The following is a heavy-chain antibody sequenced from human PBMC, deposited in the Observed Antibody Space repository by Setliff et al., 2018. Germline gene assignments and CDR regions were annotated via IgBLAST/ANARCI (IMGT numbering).Heavy chain of an antibody. Sequence: SETLSLTCIVSGGSIGHYYWNWIRQPPGKGLEWIGYVYTSGSTNYNPSLKSRVTISVDTSKNQFSLRLTSVTAADTAVYYCARDPGNGHYMDVWGKGATVTVSS. J-gene: IGHJ6*03. CDR2: VYTSGST. CDR3: ARDPGNGHYMDV. CDR1: GGSIGHYY. V-gene: IGHV4-4*08.